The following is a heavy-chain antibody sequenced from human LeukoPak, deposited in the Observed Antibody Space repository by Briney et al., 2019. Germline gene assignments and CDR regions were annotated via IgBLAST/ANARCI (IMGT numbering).Heavy chain of an antibody. V-gene: IGHV3-21*01. CDR2: ISSSSSYI. CDR1: GFTFSSSA. J-gene: IGHJ4*02. Sequence: PGGSLRLSCAASGFTFSSSAMSWVRQTPGKGLEWVSSISSSSSYIYYADSVKGRFTISRDNAKNSLYLQMNSLRAEDTAVYYCARALWRTVVTAFGYWGQGTLVTVSS. D-gene: IGHD4-23*01. CDR3: ARALWRTVVTAFGY.